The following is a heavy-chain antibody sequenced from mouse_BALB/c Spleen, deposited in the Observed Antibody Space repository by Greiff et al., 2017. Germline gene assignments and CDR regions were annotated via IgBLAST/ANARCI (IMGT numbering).Heavy chain of an antibody. J-gene: IGHJ1*01. CDR2: ISNLAYSI. D-gene: IGHD2-3*01. CDR1: GFTFSDYG. V-gene: IGHV5-15*02. Sequence: EVQGVESGGGLVQPGGSRKLSCAASGFTFSDYGMAWVRQAPGKGPEWVAFISNLAYSIYYADTVTGRFTISRENAKNTLYLEMSSLRSEDTAMYYCARGDGYHWYFDVWGAGTTVTVSS. CDR3: ARGDGYHWYFDV.